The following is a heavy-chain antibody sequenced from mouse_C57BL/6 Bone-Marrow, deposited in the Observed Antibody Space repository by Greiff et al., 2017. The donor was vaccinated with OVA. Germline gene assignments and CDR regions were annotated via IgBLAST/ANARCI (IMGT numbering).Heavy chain of an antibody. CDR1: GFNIKDDY. Sequence: VQLQQSGAELVRPGASVKLSCTASGFNIKDDYMHWVKQRPGQGLEWIGWIDPENGDTGYASKFQGKATLTADTSSNTAYLQLSSLTTEDSAVYYSTTYYDCDVEFAYWGQGTLVTVSA. CDR3: TTYYDCDVEFAY. CDR2: IDPENGDT. D-gene: IGHD2-4*01. J-gene: IGHJ3*01. V-gene: IGHV14-4*01.